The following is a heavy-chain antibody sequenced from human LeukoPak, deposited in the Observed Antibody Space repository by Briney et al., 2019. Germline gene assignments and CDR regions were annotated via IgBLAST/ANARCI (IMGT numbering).Heavy chain of an antibody. CDR1: GGSISSSSYY. CDR3: ARVIAAAGTAAY. V-gene: IGHV4-31*03. Sequence: PSETLSLTCTVSGGSISSSSYYWSWIRQHPGKGLEWIGYIYYSGSTYYNPSLKSRVTISVDTSKNQFSLKLSSVTAADTAVYYCARVIAAAGTAAYWGQGTLVTVSS. CDR2: IYYSGST. J-gene: IGHJ4*02. D-gene: IGHD6-13*01.